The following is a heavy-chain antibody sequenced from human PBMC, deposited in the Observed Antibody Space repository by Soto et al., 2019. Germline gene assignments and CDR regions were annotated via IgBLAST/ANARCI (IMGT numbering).Heavy chain of an antibody. D-gene: IGHD6-19*01. CDR3: ARDRYSSGWYDLDY. CDR1: GFTFSSYG. CDR2: IWYDGSDK. J-gene: IGHJ4*02. V-gene: IGHV3-33*01. Sequence: QVQLVESGGGVVQPGRSLRLSCAASGFTFSSYGMHWVRQAPGKGLEWVSVIWYDGSDKYYADSVKGRFTISRDNSKNPLYLQMNRLRAEDTAVYYCARDRYSSGWYDLDYWGQGTLVTVSS.